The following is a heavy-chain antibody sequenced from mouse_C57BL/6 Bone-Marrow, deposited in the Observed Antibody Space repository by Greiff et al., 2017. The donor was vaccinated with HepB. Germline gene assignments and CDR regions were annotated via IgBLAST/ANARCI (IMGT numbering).Heavy chain of an antibody. Sequence: EVQLQESGGGLVKPGGSLKLSCAASGFTFSSYAMSWVRQTPEKRLEWVATISDGGSYTYYPDNVKGRFTISRDNAKNNLYLQMSHLKSEDTAMYYCARDGGGYYYGHWYFDVWGTGTTVTVSS. CDR2: ISDGGSYT. CDR3: ARDGGGYYYGHWYFDV. J-gene: IGHJ1*03. CDR1: GFTFSSYA. D-gene: IGHD1-1*01. V-gene: IGHV5-4*01.